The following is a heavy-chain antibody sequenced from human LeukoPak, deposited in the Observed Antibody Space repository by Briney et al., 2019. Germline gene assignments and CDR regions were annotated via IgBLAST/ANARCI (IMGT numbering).Heavy chain of an antibody. CDR3: AKDKSSSSSGWYLSDY. D-gene: IGHD6-19*01. Sequence: GGSLRLSCAASGFTFSTYAMSWVRQAPGKGLEWVAGITGNGGNRYYADAVKGRFTISGDNSRSTVYLQMNSLRAEDTALYYCAKDKSSSSSGWYLSDYWGQGTLVTVSS. CDR1: GFTFSTYA. CDR2: ITGNGGNR. J-gene: IGHJ4*02. V-gene: IGHV3-23*01.